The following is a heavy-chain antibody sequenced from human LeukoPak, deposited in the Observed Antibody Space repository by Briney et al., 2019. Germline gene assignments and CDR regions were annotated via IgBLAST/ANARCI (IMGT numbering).Heavy chain of an antibody. J-gene: IGHJ4*02. Sequence: GGSLRLSCAASGFTVSSNYMSWVRQAPGKGLEWVSVIYSGGSTYYSDSVTGRFTISRDNSKNTLYLQMNSLRAEDTAVYYCARFDYASSGIDYWGQGTLVTVSS. CDR1: GFTVSSNY. CDR2: IYSGGST. V-gene: IGHV3-53*01. CDR3: ARFDYASSGIDY. D-gene: IGHD3-22*01.